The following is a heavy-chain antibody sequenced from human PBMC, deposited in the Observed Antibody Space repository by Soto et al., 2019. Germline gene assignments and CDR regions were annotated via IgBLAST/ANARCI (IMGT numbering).Heavy chain of an antibody. D-gene: IGHD6-6*01. CDR1: GFSFTGYY. Sequence: ASVKVSCKASGFSFTGYYIHWLRQAPGQGLEWMGWINAHSGGTEYAQKFQGRFTLTRDTSIATAYLTLTSLTSDDTALYYCAKDLTRQLAYWLDPWGQGTQVTVSS. J-gene: IGHJ5*02. V-gene: IGHV1-2*02. CDR2: INAHSGGT. CDR3: AKDLTRQLAYWLDP.